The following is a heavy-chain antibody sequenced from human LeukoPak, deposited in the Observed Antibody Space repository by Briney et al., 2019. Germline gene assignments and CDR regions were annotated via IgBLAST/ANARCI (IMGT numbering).Heavy chain of an antibody. V-gene: IGHV1-2*02. CDR1: GYTFTGYY. J-gene: IGHJ4*02. CDR2: INPNSGGT. CDR3: ARGVGLGYCSSTSCSELDY. Sequence: ASVKVSCKASGYTFTGYYMHWVRQAPGQGLEWMGWINPNSGGTNYAQKFQGRVTMTRDTSISTVYMELSRLRSDDTAVYYCARGVGLGYCSSTSCSELDYWGQGTLVTASS. D-gene: IGHD2-2*01.